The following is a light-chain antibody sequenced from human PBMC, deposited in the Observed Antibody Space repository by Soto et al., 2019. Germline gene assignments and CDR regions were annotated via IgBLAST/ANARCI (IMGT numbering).Light chain of an antibody. V-gene: IGLV1-40*01. J-gene: IGLJ3*02. Sequence: QSVLTQPPSVSGAPGQRVTISCTGSSSNIGAGYDVHWYQQLPGTAPKLLIYGDTNRPSGVPDRFSGSKSGTSASLAITGLQAADEADYYCQSYDGSLSGVVFGGGTKLTVL. CDR2: GDT. CDR3: QSYDGSLSGVV. CDR1: SSNIGAGYD.